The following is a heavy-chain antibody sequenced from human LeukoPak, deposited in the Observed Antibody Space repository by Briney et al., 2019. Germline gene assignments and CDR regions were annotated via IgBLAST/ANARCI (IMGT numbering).Heavy chain of an antibody. CDR3: ARHYSYSSGWYDY. CDR1: GGSISSYY. V-gene: IGHV4-59*01. J-gene: IGHJ4*02. D-gene: IGHD6-19*01. Sequence: SETLSLTCTVSGGSISSYYWSWIRQPPGKGLEWIGYIYYSGSTNYNPSLKSRVTISVDTSKNQFSLKLSSVTAADTAVYYCARHYSYSSGWYDYWGQGTLVTVSS. CDR2: IYYSGST.